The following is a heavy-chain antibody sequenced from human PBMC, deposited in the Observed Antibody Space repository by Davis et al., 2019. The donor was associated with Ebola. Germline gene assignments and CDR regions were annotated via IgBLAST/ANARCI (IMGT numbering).Heavy chain of an antibody. CDR2: ISGGGRTI. J-gene: IGHJ4*02. CDR3: ATVRYDLGQAY. D-gene: IGHD1-14*01. V-gene: IGHV3-11*01. Sequence: GGSLRLSCAASGFTFSDYYMSWIRQAPGKGLEWVSYISGGGRTIYYADSVKGRFTISRDNAKNSLYLQMNSLRVDDTAVYYCATVRYDLGQAYWGQGTLVTVSS. CDR1: GFTFSDYY.